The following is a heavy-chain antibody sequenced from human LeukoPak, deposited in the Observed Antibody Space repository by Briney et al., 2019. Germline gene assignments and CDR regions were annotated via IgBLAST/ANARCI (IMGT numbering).Heavy chain of an antibody. V-gene: IGHV3-21*01. D-gene: IGHD3-16*02. CDR1: GFTFSSYS. CDR2: ISSSSSYI. CDR3: ARDRIDNWFDP. J-gene: IGHJ5*02. Sequence: GGSLRLSCAASGFTFSSYSMNWVRQAPGKGLEWVSSISSSSSYIYYADSVKGRFTISRDNAKNSLYLQMNSLRAEDTAVYYCARDRIDNWFDPWGQGTLVTVSS.